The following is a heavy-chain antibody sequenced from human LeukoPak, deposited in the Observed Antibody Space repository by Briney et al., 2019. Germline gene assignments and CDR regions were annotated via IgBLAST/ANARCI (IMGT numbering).Heavy chain of an antibody. CDR3: ARDRKSGESSEIDF. CDR2: INRDGSTT. CDR1: GFTFSNYW. D-gene: IGHD3-10*01. J-gene: IGHJ4*02. V-gene: IGHV3-74*01. Sequence: PGGSLRLSCAASGFTFSNYWVQWVRQASGKGLVWVSRINRDGSTTNYADSVKGRFTVSRDNAKNTLNLQMNSLRAEDTAVYYCARDRKSGESSEIDFWGQGTLVTVSS.